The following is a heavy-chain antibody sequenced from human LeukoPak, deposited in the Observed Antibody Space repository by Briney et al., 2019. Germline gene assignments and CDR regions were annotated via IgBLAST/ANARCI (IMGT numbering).Heavy chain of an antibody. CDR3: ASYGDYSFYGMDV. Sequence: GGSLRLSCAASGFTFSSYEMNWVRQAPGKGLEWVSYISSSGSTIYYADSVKGRFTISRDNAKNSLYLQMNSLRAEDTAVYYCASYGDYSFYGMDVWGKGTTVTVSS. J-gene: IGHJ6*04. CDR1: GFTFSSYE. V-gene: IGHV3-48*03. CDR2: ISSSGSTI. D-gene: IGHD4-17*01.